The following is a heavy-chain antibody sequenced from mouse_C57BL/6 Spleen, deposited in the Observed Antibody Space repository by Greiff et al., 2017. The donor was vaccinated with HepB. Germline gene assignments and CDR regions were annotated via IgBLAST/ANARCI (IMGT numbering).Heavy chain of an antibody. CDR3: TGDDGYFHWYFDV. J-gene: IGHJ1*03. Sequence: EVKLEESGGGLVQPGGSMKLSCVASGFTFSNYWMNWVRQSPEKGLEWVAQIRLKSDNYATHYAESVKGRFTISRDDSKSSVYLQMNNLRAEDTGIYYCTGDDGYFHWYFDVWGTGTTVTVSS. CDR1: GFTFSNYW. D-gene: IGHD2-3*01. CDR2: IRLKSDNYAT. V-gene: IGHV6-3*01.